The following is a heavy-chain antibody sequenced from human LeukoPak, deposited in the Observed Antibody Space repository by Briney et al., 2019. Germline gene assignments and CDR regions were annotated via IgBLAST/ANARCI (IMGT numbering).Heavy chain of an antibody. CDR1: GLTFSSYA. V-gene: IGHV3-23*01. CDR3: AGARAGNFDY. D-gene: IGHD6-13*01. CDR2: ISGSGGST. J-gene: IGHJ4*02. Sequence: GGSLRLSCAASGLTFSSYAMSWVRQAPGKGLEWVSAISGSGGSTYYADSVKGRFTISTDNSKNTQYPQMHSLRAEATAVYYCAGARAGNFDYCGQGTLVTVSS.